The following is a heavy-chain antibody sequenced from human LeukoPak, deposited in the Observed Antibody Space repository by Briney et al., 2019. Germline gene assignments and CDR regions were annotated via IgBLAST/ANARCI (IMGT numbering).Heavy chain of an antibody. V-gene: IGHV1-2*02. CDR3: SLDMITFGGVED. CDR1: GYTFTGYY. Sequence: ASVKVSCMASGYTFTGYYMHWVRPAPGQGLEWMGWINPNSGGTNYAQKFQGRVTMTRDTSISTAYMELSRLRSDDTAVYYCSLDMITFGGVEDWGQGTLVTVSS. CDR2: INPNSGGT. D-gene: IGHD3-16*01. J-gene: IGHJ4*02.